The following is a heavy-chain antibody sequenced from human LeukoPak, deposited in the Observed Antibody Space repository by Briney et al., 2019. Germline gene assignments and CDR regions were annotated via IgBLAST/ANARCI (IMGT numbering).Heavy chain of an antibody. D-gene: IGHD3-22*01. Sequence: SETLSLTCTASHGSISSYYWSWIRQPPGKGLEWIGNIYDSGSTNYNPSLKSRVTISVDTSKNQFSLKLSSVTAADTAVYYCATLNGDSRDFDYWGQGTLVTVSS. CDR3: ATLNGDSRDFDY. CDR2: IYDSGST. CDR1: HGSISSYY. J-gene: IGHJ4*02. V-gene: IGHV4-59*01.